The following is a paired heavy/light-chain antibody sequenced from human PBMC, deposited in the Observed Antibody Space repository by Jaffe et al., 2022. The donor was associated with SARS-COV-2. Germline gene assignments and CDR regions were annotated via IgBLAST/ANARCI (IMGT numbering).Light chain of an antibody. CDR1: QSVSSNY. CDR3: QHYGSSPKT. Sequence: EIVLTQSPGTLSLSPGERATLSCRASQSVSSNYLAWYQQKSGQAPRLLIYGASTRATGIPDRFSGSGSGTDFTLTISRLEPEDFAVYFCQHYGSSPKTFGQGTKVEIK. J-gene: IGKJ1*01. CDR2: GAS. V-gene: IGKV3-20*01.
Heavy chain of an antibody. V-gene: IGHV3-21*01. CDR2: ITNSGDYI. J-gene: IGHJ4*02. Sequence: EVQLVESGGGLVKPGGSLRLSCAASGFIFSSYSMNWVRQAPGKGLEWVSSITNSGDYIYYADSVKGRFTVSRDNAKNSLYLQMNSLRAEDTAVYYCARVVHFDSSGLYMWGQGTLVTVSS. CDR3: ARVVHFDSSGLYM. D-gene: IGHD3-22*01. CDR1: GFIFSSYS.